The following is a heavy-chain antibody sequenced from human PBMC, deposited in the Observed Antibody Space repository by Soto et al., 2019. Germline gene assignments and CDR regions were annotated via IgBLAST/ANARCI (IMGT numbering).Heavy chain of an antibody. V-gene: IGHV3-33*08. D-gene: IGHD6-19*01. CDR2: ISYDGTKE. Sequence: QVQLVESGGGVFQPGTSLRLSCAASGFTFRQYGMHWVRQAPGKGLDWVAVISYDGTKEYYADSVKGRFTISRDNPGNMVSLQMTSLRAEDTAVYYSVRGGGSGVDLCCLDFWGQGTTVVVSS. CDR3: VRGGGSGVDLCCLDF. CDR1: GFTFRQYG. J-gene: IGHJ6*02.